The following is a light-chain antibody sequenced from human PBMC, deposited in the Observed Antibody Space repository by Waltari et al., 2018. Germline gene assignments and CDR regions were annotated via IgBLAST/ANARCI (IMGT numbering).Light chain of an antibody. J-gene: IGKJ1*01. CDR2: DAS. CDR1: QSIGSP. CDR3: QQRINWPRT. V-gene: IGKV3-11*01. Sequence: ETVLTQSPGTLALSPGERATLSCRASQSIGSPLARYQHRPGQAPRLLFYDASNRATGIPARFSGSGSGTDFTLTISSLEPEDFAVYYCQQRINWPRTFGQGTKVEIK.